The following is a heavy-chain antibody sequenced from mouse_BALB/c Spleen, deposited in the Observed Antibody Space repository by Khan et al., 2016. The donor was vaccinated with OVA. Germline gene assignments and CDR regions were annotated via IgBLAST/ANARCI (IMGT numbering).Heavy chain of an antibody. CDR2: VSTGGHYI. CDR3: ARLAYYYDSEGFAY. CDR1: GFTFSTYG. D-gene: IGHD1-1*01. V-gene: IGHV5-6*01. Sequence: EVELVESGGDVVKPGGSLKLSCAASGFTFSTYGMSWVRQTPDKRLEWVATVSTGGHYIYYPDTVKGRFTISRDNAKNTLYLQMNSLKSEDTAMFYCARLAYYYDSEGFAYWGQGTLVTVSS. J-gene: IGHJ3*01.